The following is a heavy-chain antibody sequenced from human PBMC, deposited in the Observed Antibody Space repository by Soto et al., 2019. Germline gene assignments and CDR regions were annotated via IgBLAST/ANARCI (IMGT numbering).Heavy chain of an antibody. Sequence: GASVKVSCKVSGYTLTELSMHWVRQAPGKGLEWMGGFDPEDGETIYAQKFQGRVTMTEDTSTDTAYMELSSLRSEDTAVYYCATWTKYSSSCPYWGQGTLVTVSS. CDR2: FDPEDGET. J-gene: IGHJ4*02. CDR1: GYTLTELS. V-gene: IGHV1-24*01. CDR3: ATWTKYSSSCPY. D-gene: IGHD6-6*01.